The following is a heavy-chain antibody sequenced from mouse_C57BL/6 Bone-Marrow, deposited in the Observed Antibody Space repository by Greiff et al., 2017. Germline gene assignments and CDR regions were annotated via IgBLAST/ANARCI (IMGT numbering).Heavy chain of an antibody. CDR3: ARYALGWLPFDY. J-gene: IGHJ2*01. V-gene: IGHV7-3*01. Sequence: EVKLMESGGGLVQPGGSLSLSCAASGFTFTDYYMSWVRQPPGKALEWLGFIRNKANGYTTEYSASVKGRFTISRDNSQSILYLQMKALRAEDSATYYCARYALGWLPFDYWGQGTTLTVSS. CDR2: IRNKANGYTT. D-gene: IGHD2-3*01. CDR1: GFTFTDYY.